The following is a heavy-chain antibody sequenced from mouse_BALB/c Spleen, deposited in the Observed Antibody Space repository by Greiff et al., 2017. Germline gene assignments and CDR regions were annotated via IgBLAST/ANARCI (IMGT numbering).Heavy chain of an antibody. Sequence: QVQLQQSGAELVRPGSSVKISCKASGYAFSSYWMNWVKQRPGQGLEWIGQIYPGDGDTNYNGKFKGKATLTADKSSSTAYMQLSSLTSEDSAVYFCAYGYDGSVFDVWGAGTTVTVSS. CDR3: AYGYDGSVFDV. CDR2: IYPGDGDT. CDR1: GYAFSSYW. D-gene: IGHD2-2*01. V-gene: IGHV1-80*01. J-gene: IGHJ1*01.